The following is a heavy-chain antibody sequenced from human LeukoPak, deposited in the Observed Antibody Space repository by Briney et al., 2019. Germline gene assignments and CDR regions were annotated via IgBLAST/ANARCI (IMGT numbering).Heavy chain of an antibody. CDR3: ASASSSWYYFDY. D-gene: IGHD6-13*01. CDR2: INPNSGGT. V-gene: IGHV1-2*02. J-gene: IGHJ4*02. CDR1: GYTFTGYY. Sequence: ASVRVSCKASGYTFTGYYMHWVRQAPGQGLEWMRWINPNSGGTNYAQKFQGRVTMTRDTSISTAYMELSRLRSDDTAVYYCASASSSWYYFDYWGQGTLVTVSS.